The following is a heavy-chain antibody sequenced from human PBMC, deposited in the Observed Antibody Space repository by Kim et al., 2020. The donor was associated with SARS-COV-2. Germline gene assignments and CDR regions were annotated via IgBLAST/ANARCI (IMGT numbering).Heavy chain of an antibody. CDR3: AREAYSGGYGPLY. CDR1: GFTFSSYG. J-gene: IGHJ4*02. Sequence: GGSLRLSCAASGFTFSSYGMHWVRQAPGKGLEWVAVIWYDGSNKYYADSVKGQFTISRDNSKNTLYLQMNSLRAEDTAVYYCAREAYSGGYGPLYWGQGTLVTVSS. CDR2: IWYDGSNK. D-gene: IGHD1-26*01. V-gene: IGHV3-33*01.